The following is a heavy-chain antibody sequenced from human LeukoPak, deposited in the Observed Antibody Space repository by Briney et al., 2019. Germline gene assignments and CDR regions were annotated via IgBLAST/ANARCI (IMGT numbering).Heavy chain of an antibody. CDR3: ARIAVAGTATPYYYMDV. CDR2: IYYGGNT. D-gene: IGHD6-19*01. Sequence: PSETLSLTCSVSGGSISISSYYCGWSRQPPGKGLEWTGSIYYGGNTYYNPSLKIRVTISVDTSKNQFSPKLSSVTAADTAVYYCARIAVAGTATPYYYMDVWGKGTTVTIS. V-gene: IGHV4-39*01. J-gene: IGHJ6*03. CDR1: GGSISISSYY.